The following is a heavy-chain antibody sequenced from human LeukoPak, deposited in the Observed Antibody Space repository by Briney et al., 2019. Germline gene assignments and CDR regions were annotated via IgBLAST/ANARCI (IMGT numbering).Heavy chain of an antibody. D-gene: IGHD3-9*01. J-gene: IGHJ4*02. CDR2: ISSSSSYI. V-gene: IGHV3-21*01. CDR1: GFTFSTFA. CDR3: ARGFLTGFDY. Sequence: GGSLRLSCAASGFTFSTFAMSWVRQAPGKGLEWVSSISSSSSYIYYADSVKGRFTISRDNAKNSLYLQMNSLRAEGTAVYYCARGFLTGFDYWGQGTLVTVSS.